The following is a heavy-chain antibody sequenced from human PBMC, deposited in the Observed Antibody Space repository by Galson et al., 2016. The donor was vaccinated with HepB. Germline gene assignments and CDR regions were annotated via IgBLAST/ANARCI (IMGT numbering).Heavy chain of an antibody. CDR1: GGSISSRTYY. J-gene: IGHJ4*02. CDR3: ARVRADPTHKRTLDY. CDR2: IYYTGST. D-gene: IGHD1-1*01. V-gene: IGHV4-39*01. Sequence: SETLSLTCTVSGGSISSRTYYWGWIRQPPGKGLEWIGNIYYTGSTYYNPSLKSRVTISVDTSKNQFSLKLSSATAADTAVYYCARVRADPTHKRTLDYWGQGTLVTVSS.